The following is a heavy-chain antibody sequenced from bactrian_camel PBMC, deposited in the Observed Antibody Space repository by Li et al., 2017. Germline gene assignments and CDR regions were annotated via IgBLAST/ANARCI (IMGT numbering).Heavy chain of an antibody. CDR1: AETFNGNC. CDR2: IYTANERT. Sequence: HVQLVESGGGSVQSGGSLTLSCATDAETFNGNCLGWFRQTPGKGREGVAAIYTANERTLYDNSVKGRFTISKDKDHVKNTLFLEMTNLKADDTAMYYCTADTVKASLATIAQFAAYEGHGTQVTVS. V-gene: IGHV3S1*01. J-gene: IGHJ4*01. D-gene: IGHD4*01.